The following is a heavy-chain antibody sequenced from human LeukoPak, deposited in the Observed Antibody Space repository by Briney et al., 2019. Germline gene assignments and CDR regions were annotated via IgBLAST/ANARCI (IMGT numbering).Heavy chain of an antibody. Sequence: GGSLRLSCAASGFSISNDWMSWVRQAPGKGLEWVARVKSRSAGETTDYAAPVKGRFTISRDDSKNTLYLQMNSLKTEDTAVYYCALIQGWGSGSYYRDFWGQGTLVTVSS. CDR1: GFSISNDW. V-gene: IGHV3-15*01. J-gene: IGHJ4*02. D-gene: IGHD3-10*01. CDR2: VKSRSAGETT. CDR3: ALIQGWGSGSYYRDF.